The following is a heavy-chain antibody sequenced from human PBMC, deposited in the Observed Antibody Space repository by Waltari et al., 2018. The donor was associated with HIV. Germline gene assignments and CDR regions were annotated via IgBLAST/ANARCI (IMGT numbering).Heavy chain of an antibody. D-gene: IGHD5-18*01. CDR2: ASRSGST. CDR1: GYSIRSDQY. Sequence: QVQLHESGPGLVKPSETLSLTCAVSGYSIRSDQYWGWIRQPPGKGLEWIGSASRSGSTYYSPSLKSRVTISLDTSKNQFSLKLNSVAAADTAVYYCGSGSRRGHSHGIDYWGQGTLVTVSS. J-gene: IGHJ4*02. V-gene: IGHV4-38-2*01. CDR3: GSGSRRGHSHGIDY.